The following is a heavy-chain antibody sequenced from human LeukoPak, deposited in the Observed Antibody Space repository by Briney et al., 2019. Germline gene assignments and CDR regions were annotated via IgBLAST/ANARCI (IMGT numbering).Heavy chain of an antibody. CDR2: IYYSGST. CDR3: ARRHYYGSGSYYNAYFDY. J-gene: IGHJ4*02. D-gene: IGHD3-10*01. Sequence: GSLRLSCAASGFTFSSYYWSWIRQPPGKGLEWIGYIYYSGSTNYNPSLKSRVTISVDTSKNQFSLKLSSVTAADTAVYYCARRHYYGSGSYYNAYFDYWGQGTLVTVSS. CDR1: GFTFSSYY. V-gene: IGHV4-59*12.